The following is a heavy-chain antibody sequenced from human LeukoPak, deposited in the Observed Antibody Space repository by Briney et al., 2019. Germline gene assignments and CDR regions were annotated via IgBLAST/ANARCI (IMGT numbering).Heavy chain of an antibody. CDR2: IYYSGVT. Sequence: SETLSLTCTVSGGSIRSYYWTWIRQPPGKGLQWIGYIYYSGVTNYNPSLKSRVTILVDTSKNQFSLNLSSVTAADTAVYYCARRGIAAAGYDYWGQGTLVTVSS. D-gene: IGHD6-13*01. CDR3: ARRGIAAAGYDY. V-gene: IGHV4-59*08. CDR1: GGSIRSYY. J-gene: IGHJ4*02.